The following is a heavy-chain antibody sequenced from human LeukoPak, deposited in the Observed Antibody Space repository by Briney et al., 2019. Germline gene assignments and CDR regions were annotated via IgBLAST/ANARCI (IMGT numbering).Heavy chain of an antibody. V-gene: IGHV3-7*01. CDR1: GFTFSSYA. Sequence: PGGSLRLSCAASGFTFSSYAMSWVRQAPGKGLEWVANIKQDGSEKYYVDSVKGRFTISRDNAKNSLYLQMNSQRAEDTAVYYCARLLTIPGYWGQGTLVTVSS. CDR3: ARLLTIPGY. J-gene: IGHJ4*02. D-gene: IGHD4/OR15-4a*01. CDR2: IKQDGSEK.